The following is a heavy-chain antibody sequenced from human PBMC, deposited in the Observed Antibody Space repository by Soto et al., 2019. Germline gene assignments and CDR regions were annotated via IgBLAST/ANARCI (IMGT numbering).Heavy chain of an antibody. CDR3: VRRGYGLYFDY. J-gene: IGHJ4*02. CDR2: ISGSGDSI. Sequence: EVQLVESGGGLVQPGGSLRLSCAASGFTFSSYAMYWVRQAPGKGLEYVSAISGSGDSIYYANFVKGRFTISRDNSKNTLYLQMGSLRAEDMAVYYCVRRGYGLYFDYWGQGTLVTVSS. CDR1: GFTFSSYA. D-gene: IGHD3-10*01. V-gene: IGHV3-64*01.